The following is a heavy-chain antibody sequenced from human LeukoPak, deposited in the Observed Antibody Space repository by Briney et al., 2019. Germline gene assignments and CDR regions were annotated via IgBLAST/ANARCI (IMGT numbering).Heavy chain of an antibody. CDR3: ARRPRKIAAREVWFDP. J-gene: IGHJ5*02. Sequence: ASVKVSCKASGYTFTSYGISWVRQAPGQGLEWMGWMNPNSGNTGYAQKFQGRVTITRNTSISTAYMELSSLRSEDTAVYYCARRPRKIAAREVWFDPWGQGTLVTVSS. CDR1: GYTFTSYG. V-gene: IGHV1-8*03. D-gene: IGHD6-6*01. CDR2: MNPNSGNT.